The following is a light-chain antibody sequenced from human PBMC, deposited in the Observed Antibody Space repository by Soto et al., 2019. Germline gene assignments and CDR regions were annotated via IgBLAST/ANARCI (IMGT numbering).Light chain of an antibody. CDR3: QTWATGIRV. CDR1: SGHSNYA. V-gene: IGLV4-69*01. Sequence: QSVLTQSPSASASRGASVKLTCTLSSGHSNYAIAWHQQQPEKGPRYLMNLNSDGSHTKGDGIPDRFSGSSSGAERYLTISSLQSEDEADYYCQTWATGIRVFGGGTKLTVL. CDR2: LNSDGSH. J-gene: IGLJ3*02.